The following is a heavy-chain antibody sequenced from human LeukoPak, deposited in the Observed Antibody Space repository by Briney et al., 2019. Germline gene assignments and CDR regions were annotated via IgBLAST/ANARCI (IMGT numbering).Heavy chain of an antibody. V-gene: IGHV1-46*01. D-gene: IGHD2-8*01. CDR3: ARGLILGYCTNGVCPRNWFDP. J-gene: IGHJ5*02. Sequence: ASVKVSCKASGYTFTGYYMHWVRQAPGQGLEWMGIINPSGSSTSYAQEFQGRVTITRDTSASTAYMELSSLRSEDMAVYYCARGLILGYCTNGVCPRNWFDPWGQGTLVTVSS. CDR1: GYTFTGYY. CDR2: INPSGSST.